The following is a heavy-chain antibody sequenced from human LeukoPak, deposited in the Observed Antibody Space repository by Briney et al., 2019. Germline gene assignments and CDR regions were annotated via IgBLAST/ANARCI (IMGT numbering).Heavy chain of an antibody. D-gene: IGHD6-19*01. CDR2: IYPGDSDT. CDR3: ARLVAVAGNDFDY. CDR1: GYSFTNYW. Sequence: GESLKISCKGSGYSFTNYWIGWVRQMPGKGLEWMGIIYPGDSDTGYSPSFQGQVTISADKSISTAYLRWSSLKASDTAMYYCARLVAVAGNDFDYWGQGTRVTVSS. J-gene: IGHJ4*02. V-gene: IGHV5-51*01.